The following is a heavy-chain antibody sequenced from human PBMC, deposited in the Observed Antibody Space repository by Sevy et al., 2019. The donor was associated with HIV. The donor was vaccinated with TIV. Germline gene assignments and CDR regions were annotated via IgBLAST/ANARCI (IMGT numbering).Heavy chain of an antibody. Sequence: ASVKVSCKASGYTFTSYGISWVRQAPGQGLEWMGWISAYNGNTNYAQKLQGRVTMTTDTSTSTAYMELRSLGSDDTAVYYCARRNPYYYDSSGYYYEFNYDYWGQGTLVTVSS. CDR2: ISAYNGNT. D-gene: IGHD3-22*01. CDR3: ARRNPYYYDSSGYYYEFNYDY. CDR1: GYTFTSYG. J-gene: IGHJ4*02. V-gene: IGHV1-18*01.